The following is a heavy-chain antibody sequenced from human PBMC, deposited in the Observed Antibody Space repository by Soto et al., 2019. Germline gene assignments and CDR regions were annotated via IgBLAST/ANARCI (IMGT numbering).Heavy chain of an antibody. CDR3: AKCEVNTLVLFP. J-gene: IGHJ5*02. D-gene: IGHD3-10*01. CDR1: GFTFSAYW. V-gene: IGHV3-74*01. Sequence: EVQLVESGGGLVQPGGSLRLSCAASGFTFSAYWIHWVRQAPEKGLEWVSRIKTDGSSTDYADSVTGRFTISRDNAKNILNLQMDSLRVEDKAVYYFAKCEVNTLVLFPWGQGTLVTAS. CDR2: IKTDGSST.